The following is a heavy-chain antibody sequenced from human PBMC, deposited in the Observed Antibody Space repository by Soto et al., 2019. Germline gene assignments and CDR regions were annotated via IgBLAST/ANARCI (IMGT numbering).Heavy chain of an antibody. CDR1: GDSVSSNSAA. D-gene: IGHD6-6*01. CDR3: ARVSGIAARRGSYGMDV. V-gene: IGHV6-1*01. J-gene: IGHJ6*02. Sequence: PSQTLSLTCAISGDSVSSNSAAWNWIRQSPSRGLEWLGRTYYRSKWYNDYAVSVKSRITINPDTSKNQFSLQLNSVTPEDTAVYYCARVSGIAARRGSYGMDVWGQGTTVTVSS. CDR2: TYYRSKWYN.